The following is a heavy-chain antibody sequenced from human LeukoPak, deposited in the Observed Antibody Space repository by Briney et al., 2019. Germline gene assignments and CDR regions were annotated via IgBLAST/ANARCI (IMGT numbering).Heavy chain of an antibody. V-gene: IGHV6-1*01. J-gene: IGHJ4*02. CDR1: GDNISSNSGA. D-gene: IGHD3-10*01. Sequence: SQTLSLTCAISGDNISSNSGAWNWIRQSPSRGLEWLGRTYYRSKWYNDYAVSVKSRITIKPDTSKNQFSLQLNSVTPEDTAVYYCARELLWFGEHSAFDYWGQGTLVTVSS. CDR3: ARELLWFGEHSAFDY. CDR2: TYYRSKWYN.